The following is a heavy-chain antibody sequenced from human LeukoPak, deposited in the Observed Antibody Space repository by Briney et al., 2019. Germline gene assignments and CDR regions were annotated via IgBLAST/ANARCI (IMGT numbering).Heavy chain of an antibody. CDR2: INHSGST. Sequence: SETLSLTCAVYGGSFSGYYWNWIRQPPGKGLEWIGEINHSGSTNYNPSLKSRVTISVDTSKHQFSLKLSSVTAADTAVYYCARGWGYDSSGYYLGYWGQGTLVTVSS. CDR1: GGSFSGYY. J-gene: IGHJ4*02. CDR3: ARGWGYDSSGYYLGY. D-gene: IGHD3-22*01. V-gene: IGHV4-34*01.